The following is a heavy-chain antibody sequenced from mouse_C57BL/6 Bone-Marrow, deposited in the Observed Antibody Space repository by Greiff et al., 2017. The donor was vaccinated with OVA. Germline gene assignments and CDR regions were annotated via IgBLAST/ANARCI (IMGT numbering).Heavy chain of an antibody. D-gene: IGHD1-1*01. Sequence: VQLQQPGAELVMPGASVKLSCKASGYTFTSYWMHWVKQRPGQGLEWIGEIDPSDSYTNYNQKFKGKSTLTVDKSSSTAYMQLSSLTSEDSAVDYCARQGTTVVAHWYFDVWGTGTTVTVSS. CDR1: GYTFTSYW. J-gene: IGHJ1*03. CDR3: ARQGTTVVAHWYFDV. V-gene: IGHV1-69*01. CDR2: IDPSDSYT.